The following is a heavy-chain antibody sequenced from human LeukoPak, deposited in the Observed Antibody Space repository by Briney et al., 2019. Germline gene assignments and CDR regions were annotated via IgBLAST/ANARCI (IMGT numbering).Heavy chain of an antibody. CDR2: ISYDGSNK. V-gene: IGHV3-30*03. D-gene: IGHD2-2*01. J-gene: IGHJ4*02. CDR1: GFTFSSYG. CDR3: ARDLAISTSCFDY. Sequence: GGSLRLSCAASGFTFSSYGMHWVRQAPGKGLEWVAVISYDGSNKYYADSVKGRFTISRDNSKNTVYLQMNSLRAEDTAVYYCARDLAISTSCFDYWGQGTLVTVTS.